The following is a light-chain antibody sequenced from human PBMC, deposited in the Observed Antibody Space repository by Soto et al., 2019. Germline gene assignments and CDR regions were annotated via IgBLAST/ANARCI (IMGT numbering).Light chain of an antibody. CDR1: QSVSSSY. Sequence: PSTLSLSPGEKAPLPCRASQSVSSSYLAWFQQTPGQAPRLLIYDTSNRATGIPARFSGSGSGTDFTLTISSLETEDFAVYYCQQRSDWPPTFGQGTKVDIK. CDR2: DTS. V-gene: IGKV3-11*01. J-gene: IGKJ1*01. CDR3: QQRSDWPPT.